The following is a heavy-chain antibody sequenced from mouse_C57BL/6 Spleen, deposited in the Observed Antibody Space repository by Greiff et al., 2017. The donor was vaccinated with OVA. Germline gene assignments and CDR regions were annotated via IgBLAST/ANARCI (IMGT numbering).Heavy chain of an antibody. CDR3: ARDLGGHYFDY. CDR1: GFTFSDYY. D-gene: IGHD3-3*01. Sequence: LQQSEGGLVQPGSSMKLSCTASGFTFSDYYMAWVRQVPEKGLEWVANINYDGSSTYYLDSLKSRFIISRDNAKNILYLQMSSLKSEDTATYYCARDLGGHYFDYWGQGTTLTVSS. V-gene: IGHV5-16*01. J-gene: IGHJ2*01. CDR2: INYDGSST.